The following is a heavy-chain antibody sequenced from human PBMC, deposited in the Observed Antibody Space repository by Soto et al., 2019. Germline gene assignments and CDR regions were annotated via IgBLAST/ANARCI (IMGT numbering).Heavy chain of an antibody. CDR2: IIPIFGTA. D-gene: IGHD2-2*01. V-gene: IGHV1-69*13. J-gene: IGHJ6*02. CDR1: GGTFSSCA. Sequence: GASVKVSCKASGGTFSSCAISWVRQAPGQGLEWMGGIIPIFGTANYAQKFQGRVTITADESTSTAYMELSSLRSEDTAVYYCARVRKRYQLLPSYYYGMDVWGQGTTVTVSS. CDR3: ARVRKRYQLLPSYYYGMDV.